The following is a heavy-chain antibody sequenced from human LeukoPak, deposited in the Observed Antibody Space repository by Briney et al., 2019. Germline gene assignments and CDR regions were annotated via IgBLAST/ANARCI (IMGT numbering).Heavy chain of an antibody. J-gene: IGHJ5*02. V-gene: IGHV4-59*08. CDR3: ARHRRYSWFDP. Sequence: PSETLSLTCTVSGGSTSSYYWSWIRQPPGKGLEWIGYIYYSGSTNYNPSLKSRVTISVDTSKNQFSLKLSSVTAADTAVYYCARHRRYSWFDPWGQGTLVTVSS. D-gene: IGHD3-9*01. CDR2: IYYSGST. CDR1: GGSTSSYY.